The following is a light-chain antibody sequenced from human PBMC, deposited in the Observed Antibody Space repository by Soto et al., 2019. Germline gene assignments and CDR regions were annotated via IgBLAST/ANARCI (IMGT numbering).Light chain of an antibody. V-gene: IGKV1-5*01. CDR3: QQYNSYSPVT. CDR1: QSISSW. Sequence: DIQMTQSPSTLSASVVDIVNINFLSSQSISSWLAWYQQKPGKAPKLLIYDASSLESGVPSRFSGSGSGTEFTLTIRSLQPDDFATYYCQQYNSYSPVTCGQGTKGDIK. J-gene: IGKJ1*01. CDR2: DAS.